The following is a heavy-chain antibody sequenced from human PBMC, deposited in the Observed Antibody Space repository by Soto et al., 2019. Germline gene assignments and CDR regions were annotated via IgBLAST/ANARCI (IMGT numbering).Heavy chain of an antibody. CDR2: MNPGSGKT. CDR3: ARMESSGTLNWLDP. CDR1: GYTFINYD. D-gene: IGHD1-1*01. Sequence: ASVKVSCKASGYTFINYDISWVRQATGQGLEWMGWMNPGSGKTGYANKFQGRVTMTRDASTSTAHLELSSLTSEDTAVYYCARMESSGTLNWLDPCGQGTMVTIYS. J-gene: IGHJ5*02. V-gene: IGHV1-8*02.